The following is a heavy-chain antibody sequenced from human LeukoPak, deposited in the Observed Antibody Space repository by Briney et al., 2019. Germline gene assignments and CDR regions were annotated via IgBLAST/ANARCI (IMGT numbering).Heavy chain of an antibody. CDR3: VSGSYYNFDY. D-gene: IGHD1-26*01. Sequence: GGSLRLSCSASGFTFSSYAMRWGRQAPGKGLEYVSAISSNGGSTYYADSVKGRFAISRDKSKNTLYLQMSSLRAKDTAVYYCVSGSYYNFDYWGQGTLVTVSS. V-gene: IGHV3-64D*06. CDR2: ISSNGGST. CDR1: GFTFSSYA. J-gene: IGHJ4*02.